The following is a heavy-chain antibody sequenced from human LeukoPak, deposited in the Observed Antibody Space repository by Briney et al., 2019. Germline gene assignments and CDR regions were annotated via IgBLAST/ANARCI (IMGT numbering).Heavy chain of an antibody. D-gene: IGHD3-10*01. J-gene: IGHJ6*03. CDR3: ARNYYGSGSYLYYYYYYYMDV. CDR2: ISAYNGNT. CDR1: GYTFTSYG. Sequence: ASVKVSCKASGYTFTSYGISWVRQAPGQGLEWMGWISAYNGNTNYAQKLQGRVTMTTDTSTSTAYMELRSLRSDNTAVYYCARNYYGSGSYLYYYYYYYMDVWGKGTTVAISS. V-gene: IGHV1-18*01.